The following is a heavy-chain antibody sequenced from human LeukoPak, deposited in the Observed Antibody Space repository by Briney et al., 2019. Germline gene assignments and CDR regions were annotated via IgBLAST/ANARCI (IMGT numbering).Heavy chain of an antibody. CDR1: GFTFSSYS. V-gene: IGHV3-7*01. CDR3: ARGVYRNIEYYYMDV. CDR2: IKQDGSEK. D-gene: IGHD1-14*01. J-gene: IGHJ6*03. Sequence: PGGSLRLSCAASGFTFSSYSMTWVRQAPGKGLDWVANIKQDGSEKYYVDSVKGRFTISRDNAKNSLYLQMNSLRAEDTAVYYCARGVYRNIEYYYMDVWGKGTTVTVSS.